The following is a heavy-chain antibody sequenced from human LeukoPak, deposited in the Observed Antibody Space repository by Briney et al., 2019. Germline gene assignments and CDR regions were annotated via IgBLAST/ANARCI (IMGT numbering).Heavy chain of an antibody. V-gene: IGHV3-7*01. J-gene: IGHJ1*01. CDR1: GFTFTSYC. CDR2: INQDGSEK. Sequence: PGGSLRLSCAASGFTFTSYCMSWVRPAPGKGLEGVANINQDGSEKYYVDSVKGRFAISRDNAKNSLHLQMNSLRAEDTAMYYCARDWEMRCQLGEWGQGTLVTVPS. CDR3: ARDWEMRCQLGE. D-gene: IGHD5-24*01.